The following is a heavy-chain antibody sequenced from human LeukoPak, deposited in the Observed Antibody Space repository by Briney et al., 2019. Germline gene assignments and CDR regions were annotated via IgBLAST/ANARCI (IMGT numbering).Heavy chain of an antibody. D-gene: IGHD6-19*01. Sequence: SETLSLTCTVSGGSISGYYWSWIRQPPGKGLEWIGEINHSGSTNYNPSLKSRVTISVDTSKNQFSLKLSSVTAADTAVYYCARGSRYSSGWYPFDYWGQGTLVTVSS. CDR3: ARGSRYSSGWYPFDY. V-gene: IGHV4-34*01. J-gene: IGHJ4*02. CDR2: INHSGST. CDR1: GGSISGYY.